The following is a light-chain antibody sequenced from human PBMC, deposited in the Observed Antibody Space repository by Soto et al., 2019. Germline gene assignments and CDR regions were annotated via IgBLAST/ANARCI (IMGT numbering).Light chain of an antibody. CDR1: SSDVGGYNY. CDR3: ASYTSRSTVI. J-gene: IGLJ2*01. CDR2: EVT. Sequence: QSALTQPASVSGSPGQSIIISCTGTSSDVGGYNYVSWYQQHPGKAPKVLIYEVTNRPSGVSNRFSGSKSGNTASLMISGLQAEDEAEYHCASYTSRSTVIFGGGTKLTVL. V-gene: IGLV2-14*01.